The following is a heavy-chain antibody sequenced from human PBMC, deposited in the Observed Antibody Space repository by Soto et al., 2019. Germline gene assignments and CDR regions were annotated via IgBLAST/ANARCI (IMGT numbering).Heavy chain of an antibody. Sequence: EVQLVESGGGLVKPGGSLRLSCAASGFTFSNAWMTWVRQAPGKGLEWVGRIKSKTDGGTTDYAAPVKGRFTISRDDSKTTLYLQINSLKTEDTAVYYCTTALRLGELSLLYYFDYWGQGTLDTVSS. J-gene: IGHJ4*02. D-gene: IGHD3-16*02. V-gene: IGHV3-15*01. CDR2: IKSKTDGGTT. CDR1: GFTFSNAW. CDR3: TTALRLGELSLLYYFDY.